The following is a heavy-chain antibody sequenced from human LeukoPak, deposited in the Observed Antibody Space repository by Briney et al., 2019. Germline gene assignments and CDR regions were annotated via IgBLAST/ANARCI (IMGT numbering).Heavy chain of an antibody. D-gene: IGHD3-22*01. J-gene: IGHJ6*03. Sequence: SETLSLTCAVYGGSFSGYYWSWIRQPPGKGLEWIGEINHSGSTNYNPSLKSRVTISVDTSKNQFSLKLSSVTAADTAVYYCARQGHYYDSSGYYPTLYYMDVWGKGTTVTVSS. V-gene: IGHV4-34*01. CDR1: GGSFSGYY. CDR2: INHSGST. CDR3: ARQGHYYDSSGYYPTLYYMDV.